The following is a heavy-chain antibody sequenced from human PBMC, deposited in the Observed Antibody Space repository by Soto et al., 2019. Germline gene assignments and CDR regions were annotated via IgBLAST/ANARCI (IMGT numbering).Heavy chain of an antibody. CDR1: GDTFTSYY. V-gene: IGHV1-46*03. D-gene: IGHD6-6*01. CDR2: VNPSGGST. Sequence: QVQLVQSGAEVKKPGASVKVSCKASGDTFTSYYIHWVRQAPGQGPEWMAIVNPSGGSTVYAQRFQGRATMTGDTSTSTVYMELSSLRSEDTAVYYCAKRSNSSSFYYYYFMDVWGKGTTVTVSS. CDR3: AKRSNSSSFYYYYFMDV. J-gene: IGHJ6*03.